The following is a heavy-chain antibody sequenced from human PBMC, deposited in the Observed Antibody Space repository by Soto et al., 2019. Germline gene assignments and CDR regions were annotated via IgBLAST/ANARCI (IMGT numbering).Heavy chain of an antibody. CDR3: ARSKAVVIAALDI. CDR1: VFMFNNSA. Sequence: GGSVRLSCKASVFMFNNSAMTWVRQAPGQGLQWVASVSDNGGSRGGTYYADSVKGRFTISRDNSKNTLYLQLDSLTGADTAVYYCARSKAVVIAALDIWGQGTMVTVS. J-gene: IGHJ3*02. D-gene: IGHD2-21*01. V-gene: IGHV3-23*01. CDR2: VSDNGGSRGGT.